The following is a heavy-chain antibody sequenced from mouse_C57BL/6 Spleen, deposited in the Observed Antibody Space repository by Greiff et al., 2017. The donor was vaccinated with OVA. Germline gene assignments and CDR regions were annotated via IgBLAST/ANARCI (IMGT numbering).Heavy chain of an antibody. V-gene: IGHV1-61*01. CDR3: ARQLRLRDFAY. CDR2: IYPSDSET. Sequence: QVQLQQPGAELVRPGSSVKLSCKASGYTFTSYWMDWVKQRPGQGLEWIGNIYPSDSETHYNQKFKDKATLTVDKSSSTAYMQLSSLTSEDSAVYYCARQLRLRDFAYWGQGTLVTVSA. D-gene: IGHD3-2*02. J-gene: IGHJ3*01. CDR1: GYTFTSYW.